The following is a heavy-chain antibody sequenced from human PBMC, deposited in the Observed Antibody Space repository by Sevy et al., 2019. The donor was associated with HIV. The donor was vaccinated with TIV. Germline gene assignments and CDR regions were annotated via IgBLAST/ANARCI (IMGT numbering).Heavy chain of an antibody. D-gene: IGHD3-22*01. V-gene: IGHV3-23*01. CDR2: ISGSGGSGDKT. CDR1: GFTFSGYN. Sequence: GGSLRLSCAASGFTFSGYNMNWVRQAPGKGLEWVSGISGSGGSGDKTNYADSVKGRFTISRDDSKNSLYLQLNSLRAEDTAIYYCARKYDSSGYFDYWGQGTLVTVSS. J-gene: IGHJ4*02. CDR3: ARKYDSSGYFDY.